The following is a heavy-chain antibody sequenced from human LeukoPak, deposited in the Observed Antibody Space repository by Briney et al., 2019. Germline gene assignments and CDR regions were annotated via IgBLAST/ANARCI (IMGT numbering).Heavy chain of an antibody. V-gene: IGHV1-2*02. J-gene: IGHJ5*02. CDR1: GYTFTAYY. CDR3: ARDAYGDYNWFDP. Sequence: ASVKVSCKASGYTFTAYYMHWVRQAPGQGLEWMGWMNPDSGGTNYEQKFQGRVTMTRDTSISTAYMELSRLRSDDTAVYYCARDAYGDYNWFDPWGQGTLVTVSS. CDR2: MNPDSGGT. D-gene: IGHD4-17*01.